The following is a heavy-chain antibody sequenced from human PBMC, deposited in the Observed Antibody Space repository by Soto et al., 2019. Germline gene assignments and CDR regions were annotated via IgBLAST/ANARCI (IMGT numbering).Heavy chain of an antibody. Sequence: QVQLVQSGAEVKKPGASVKVSCKASGYTFTSHSIIWVRRAPGEGLEWVGWISAYNGYTNSAENFQGRATMTTDAXTXXASMELRSLRSDDTAVYYCARVGYYYGSGSYVFDPWGQGTLVTVSS. J-gene: IGHJ5*02. V-gene: IGHV1-18*04. CDR2: ISAYNGYT. D-gene: IGHD3-10*01. CDR3: ARVGYYYGSGSYVFDP. CDR1: GYTFTSHS.